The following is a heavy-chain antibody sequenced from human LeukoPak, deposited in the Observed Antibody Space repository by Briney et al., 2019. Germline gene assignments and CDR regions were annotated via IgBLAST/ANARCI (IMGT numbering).Heavy chain of an antibody. CDR1: GFTFSSYA. J-gene: IGHJ5*02. V-gene: IGHV4-59*12. CDR2: IYYSGST. D-gene: IGHD2-2*01. CDR3: ARLRARGYCSSTSCPVNWFDP. Sequence: GSLRLSCAASGFTFSSYAMSWVRQPPGKGLEWIGYIYYSGSTNYNPSLKSRVTISVDTSKNQFSLKLSSVTAADTAVYYCARLRARGYCSSTSCPVNWFDPWGQGTLVTVSS.